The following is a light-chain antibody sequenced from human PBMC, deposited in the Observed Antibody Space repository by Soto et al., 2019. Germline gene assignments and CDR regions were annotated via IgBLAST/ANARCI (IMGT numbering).Light chain of an antibody. J-gene: IGLJ2*01. CDR3: AAWDDNLSVF. CDR1: SSNIGSNY. CDR2: DNN. Sequence: QSVLTQPPSASGTPGQRVTISCSGSSSNIGSNYVSWYQQLPGTAPKLLIYDNNQRPSGVPDRFSGSKSGTSASLAISGLRSEDEADYYCAAWDDNLSVFFGGGTKVTVL. V-gene: IGLV1-47*02.